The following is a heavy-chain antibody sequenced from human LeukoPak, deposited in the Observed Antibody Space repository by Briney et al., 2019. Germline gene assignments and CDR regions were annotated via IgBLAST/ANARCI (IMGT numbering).Heavy chain of an antibody. V-gene: IGHV1-8*01. D-gene: IGHD3-10*01. J-gene: IGHJ6*02. CDR2: MNPNSGNT. CDR1: GFTFTSYD. Sequence: GASVKVSCKASGFTFTSYDINWVRQAPGQGLEWMGRMNPNSGNTRYAQKVQGRITMTGDTSISTAYMELSSLRSEDTAVYYCARGPSLVRGVIMPGSVGGMDVWGQGTTVTVSS. CDR3: ARGPSLVRGVIMPGSVGGMDV.